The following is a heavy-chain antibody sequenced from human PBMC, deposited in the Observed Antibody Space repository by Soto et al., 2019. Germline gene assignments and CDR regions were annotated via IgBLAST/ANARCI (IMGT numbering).Heavy chain of an antibody. V-gene: IGHV1-69*13. CDR3: ARYYYTIQEWFDP. J-gene: IGHJ5*02. Sequence: LVKVDCKASGGAFSSYASSCVLQAPGQGLEWMVGIIPIFGTANYAQKFQGRVTITADESTSTAYMELSSLRSEDTAVYYCARYYYTIQEWFDPWGQGTLVTVSS. D-gene: IGHD3-10*01. CDR1: GGAFSSYA. CDR2: IIPIFGTA.